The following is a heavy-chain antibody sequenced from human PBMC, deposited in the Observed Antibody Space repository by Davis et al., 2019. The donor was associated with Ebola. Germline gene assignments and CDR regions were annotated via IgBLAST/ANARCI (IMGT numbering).Heavy chain of an antibody. D-gene: IGHD3-3*02. CDR1: GYTFTTYW. J-gene: IGHJ4*02. CDR2: IYPGDSDT. Sequence: PGGSLRLSCKGSGYTFTTYWIGWVRQMPGKGLEWMGIIYPGDSDTRYSPSFQGQVTISADKSISTAYLQWSSLKASDTAMYYCARRGGWSRAFLDYWGQGTLVTVSS. CDR3: ARRGGWSRAFLDY. V-gene: IGHV5-51*01.